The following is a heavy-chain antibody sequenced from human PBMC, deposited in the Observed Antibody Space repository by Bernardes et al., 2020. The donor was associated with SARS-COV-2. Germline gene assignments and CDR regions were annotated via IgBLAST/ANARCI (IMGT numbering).Heavy chain of an antibody. CDR3: ARVYCSSTSCYFKGYYYGMDV. Sequence: ASVKVSCKASGYTFTGYYMHWVRQAPGQGLEWMGWINPNSGGTNYAQKFQGRVTMTRDTSISTAYMELSMLRSDDTAVYYCARVYCSSTSCYFKGYYYGMDVWGQGTTVTVSS. J-gene: IGHJ6*02. CDR2: INPNSGGT. CDR1: GYTFTGYY. D-gene: IGHD2-2*01. V-gene: IGHV1-2*02.